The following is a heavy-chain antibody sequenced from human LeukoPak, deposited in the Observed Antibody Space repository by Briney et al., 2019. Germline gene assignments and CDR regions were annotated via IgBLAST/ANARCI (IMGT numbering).Heavy chain of an antibody. CDR1: G. J-gene: IGHJ4*02. CDR3: ARDYYDSSGYPDY. CDR2: IWYDGSNK. Sequence: GMHWVXXAPGKGLEWVAVIWYDGSNKYYADSVKGRFTISRDNSKNTLYLQMNSLRAEDTAVYYCARDYYDSSGYPDYWGQGTLVTVSS. V-gene: IGHV3-33*01. D-gene: IGHD3-22*01.